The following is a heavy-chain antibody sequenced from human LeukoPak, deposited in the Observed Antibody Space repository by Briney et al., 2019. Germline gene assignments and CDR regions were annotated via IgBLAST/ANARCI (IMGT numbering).Heavy chain of an antibody. Sequence: PGRSLRLSCAASGFTFSSYSMNWVRQAPGKGLEWVSSISSTSIYKYYADSVKGRFTISRDNAKDSLFLQMNSLRAEDTAIYYCARDPRIYCTNGICRDDYFDNWGQGTLVTVSS. D-gene: IGHD2-8*01. CDR3: ARDPRIYCTNGICRDDYFDN. J-gene: IGHJ4*02. CDR1: GFTFSSYS. V-gene: IGHV3-21*01. CDR2: ISSTSIYK.